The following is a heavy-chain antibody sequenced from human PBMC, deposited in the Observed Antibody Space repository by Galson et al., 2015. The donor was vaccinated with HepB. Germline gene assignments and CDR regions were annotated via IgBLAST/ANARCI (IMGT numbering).Heavy chain of an antibody. Sequence: TLSLTCTVSGGSISSSSYYWGWIRQHPGKGLEWIGYIYYSGSTYYNPSLKSRVTISVDTSKNQFSLKLSSVTAADTAVYYCARAGRAARGADYWGQGTLVTVSS. J-gene: IGHJ4*02. V-gene: IGHV4-31*03. CDR3: ARAGRAARGADY. CDR1: GGSISSSSYY. D-gene: IGHD6-6*01. CDR2: IYYSGST.